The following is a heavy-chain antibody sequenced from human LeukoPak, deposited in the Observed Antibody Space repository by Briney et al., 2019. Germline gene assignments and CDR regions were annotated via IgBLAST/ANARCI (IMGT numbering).Heavy chain of an antibody. Sequence: GGSLRLSCAASGFTFSSYEMNWVRQAPGKGLEWVSYISSSGSTIYYADSVKGRFTISRDNAKNSLYLQMNSLRAEDTAVYYCERGAPDYGDFDYWGQGTLFTVSS. CDR1: GFTFSSYE. CDR2: ISSSGSTI. CDR3: ERGAPDYGDFDY. J-gene: IGHJ4*02. V-gene: IGHV3-48*03. D-gene: IGHD4-17*01.